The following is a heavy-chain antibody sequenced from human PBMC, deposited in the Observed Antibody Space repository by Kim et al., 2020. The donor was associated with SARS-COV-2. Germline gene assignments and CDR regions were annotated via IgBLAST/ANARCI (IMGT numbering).Heavy chain of an antibody. CDR1: GFTFSSYG. CDR2: IWYDGSNK. D-gene: IGHD3-3*01. J-gene: IGHJ6*02. Sequence: GGSLRLSCAASGFTFSSYGMHWVRQAPGKGLEWVAVIWYDGSNKYYADSVKGRFTISRDNSKNTLYLQMNSLRAEDTAVYYCARDQSGLWNEKTIFGVVYYYYYGMDVWGQGTTVTVSS. V-gene: IGHV3-33*01. CDR3: ARDQSGLWNEKTIFGVVYYYYYGMDV.